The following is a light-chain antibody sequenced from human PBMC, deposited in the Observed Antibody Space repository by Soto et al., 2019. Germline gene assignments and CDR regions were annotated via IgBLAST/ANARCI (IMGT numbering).Light chain of an antibody. Sequence: EIVLTQSPATLSVSPGERGTLSCMASQTVLSNLAWYQQKPGQAPRLLIYGASTRATGISARFSGSGSGTEFTLTISSLQSEDFAVYYCQQYNNWPITVGPVTRLEIK. CDR1: QTVLSN. CDR3: QQYNNWPIT. CDR2: GAS. V-gene: IGKV3D-15*01. J-gene: IGKJ5*01.